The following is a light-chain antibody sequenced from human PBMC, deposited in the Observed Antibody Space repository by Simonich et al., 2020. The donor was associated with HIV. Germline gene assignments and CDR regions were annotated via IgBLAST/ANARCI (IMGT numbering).Light chain of an antibody. Sequence: EIVMTQSPATLSVSPGERATLSCRASQSVSINFAWYQQKPGQAPRLLIYGASTRATGIPARFSGSGSGTEFTLTISSMQSEDFAVYYCQQYNYWLITFGQGTRLEIK. V-gene: IGKV3-15*01. J-gene: IGKJ5*01. CDR3: QQYNYWLIT. CDR2: GAS. CDR1: QSVSIN.